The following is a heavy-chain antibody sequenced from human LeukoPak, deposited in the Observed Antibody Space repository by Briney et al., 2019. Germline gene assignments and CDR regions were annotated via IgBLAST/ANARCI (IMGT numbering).Heavy chain of an antibody. V-gene: IGHV3-23*01. Sequence: GGSLRLSCAASGFTFSSYAMGWVRQAPGKGLEWVAAISGSGGSTYYADSVKGRFTISRDNSKNTLSLQMNSLRAEDTAVYYCAKDLYYDSVHYFDYWGQGTLVTVSS. CDR2: ISGSGGST. CDR3: AKDLYYDSVHYFDY. J-gene: IGHJ4*02. D-gene: IGHD3-22*01. CDR1: GFTFSSYA.